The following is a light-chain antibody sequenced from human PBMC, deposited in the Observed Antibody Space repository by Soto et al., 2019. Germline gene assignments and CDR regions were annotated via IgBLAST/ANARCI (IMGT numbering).Light chain of an antibody. V-gene: IGKV3-11*01. CDR3: QQRSSCPLT. CDR2: DAS. Sequence: EIVLPQSPATLSLSAGERSTLSCGASQSISTYLAWYQQKPGQAPRLLIYDASYGATGIPARFSGSGSGTDFTLTISSLEPEDFAVYYCQQRSSCPLTFGGGTKVDI. CDR1: QSISTY. J-gene: IGKJ4*01.